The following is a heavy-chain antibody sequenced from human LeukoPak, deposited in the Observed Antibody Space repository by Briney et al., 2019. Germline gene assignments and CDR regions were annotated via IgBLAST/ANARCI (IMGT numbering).Heavy chain of an antibody. V-gene: IGHV3-30*18. J-gene: IGHJ4*02. CDR3: AKDGGLYGERVY. CDR1: GFTFSSYG. CDR2: ISYDGSNK. D-gene: IGHD3-16*01. Sequence: PGRSLRLSCAASGFTFSSYGMHWVRQAPGKGLEWVAVISYDGSNKYYADSVKGRFTISRDNSKNTLYLQMNSLRAEDTAVYYCAKDGGLYGERVYWGQGTLVTVSS.